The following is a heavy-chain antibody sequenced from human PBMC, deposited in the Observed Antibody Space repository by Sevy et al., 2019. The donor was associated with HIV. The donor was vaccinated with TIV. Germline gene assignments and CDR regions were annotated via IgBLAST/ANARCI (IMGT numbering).Heavy chain of an antibody. D-gene: IGHD2-21*02. CDR2: ISYSGTNK. CDR3: ARVAVEYCTDDCYHRFDY. Sequence: GGSLRLSCAASGFTFTLYAIHWVRQAPGKGLEWVALISYSGTNKYYADSVKGRFTISRDDSKNMAYLQMNNLRTDDTAVYYCARVAVEYCTDDCYHRFDYWGQGTQVTVPS. V-gene: IGHV3-30-3*01. CDR1: GFTFTLYA. J-gene: IGHJ4*02.